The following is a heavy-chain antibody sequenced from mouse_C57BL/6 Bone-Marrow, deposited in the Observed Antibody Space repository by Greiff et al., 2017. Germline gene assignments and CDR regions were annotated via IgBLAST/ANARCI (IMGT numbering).Heavy chain of an antibody. V-gene: IGHV5-17*01. Sequence: EVMLVESGGGLVKPGGSLKLSCAASGFTFSDYGMHWVRQAPEKGLEWVAYIRSGSSTIYYADTVKGRFTISRDHAKNTLFLQMTSLRSEDTAMYYCAYYGSSYGYWDFDVWGTGTTVTVSS. J-gene: IGHJ1*03. D-gene: IGHD1-1*01. CDR1: GFTFSDYG. CDR2: IRSGSSTI. CDR3: AYYGSSYGYWDFDV.